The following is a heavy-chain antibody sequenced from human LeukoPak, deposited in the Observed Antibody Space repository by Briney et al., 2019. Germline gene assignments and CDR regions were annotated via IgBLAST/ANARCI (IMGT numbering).Heavy chain of an antibody. CDR3: ASPKRDGYNYDY. D-gene: IGHD5-24*01. J-gene: IGHJ4*02. Sequence: PSETLSLTCTVSGGSISSSSYYWGWIRQPPGKGLEWIGSIYYSGSTYYNPSLKSRVTILVDTSKNQFSLKLSSVTAADTAVYYCASPKRDGYNYDYWGQGTLVTVSS. V-gene: IGHV4-39*07. CDR2: IYYSGST. CDR1: GGSISSSSYY.